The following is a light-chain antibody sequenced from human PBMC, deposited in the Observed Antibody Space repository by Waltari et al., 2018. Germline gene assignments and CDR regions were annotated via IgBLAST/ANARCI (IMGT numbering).Light chain of an antibody. Sequence: QSALTQPASVSGSPGQSITISCTGTSSDVGGYNYVSWYQQHPGKAPKRMIYDVTNRPSGVSNRFSGSKSGNTASLTISGLQAEDEADYYCSSYTSSRIRVFGGGTKLTVL. CDR2: DVT. V-gene: IGLV2-14*03. CDR1: SSDVGGYNY. J-gene: IGLJ3*02. CDR3: SSYTSSRIRV.